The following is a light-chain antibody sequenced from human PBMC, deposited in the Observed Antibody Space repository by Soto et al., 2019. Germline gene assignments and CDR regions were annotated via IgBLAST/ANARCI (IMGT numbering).Light chain of an antibody. Sequence: EIVLTQSPGTLSLSPGERATLSCRASQSVSSSYLAWYQPKPCQAPRLLIYGASSRATGIPDRFSGSGAGKDFSLNISRVEAEDFAVYFCEQYGSSPVTFGQGTRLEIK. V-gene: IGKV3-20*01. CDR3: EQYGSSPVT. CDR2: GAS. J-gene: IGKJ5*01. CDR1: QSVSSSY.